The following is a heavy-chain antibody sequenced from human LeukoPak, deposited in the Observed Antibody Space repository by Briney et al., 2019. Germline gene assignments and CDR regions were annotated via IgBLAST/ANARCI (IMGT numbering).Heavy chain of an antibody. V-gene: IGHV4-59*08. CDR2: IYYSGGT. CDR3: ARHYRAGSGYYYGMDV. Sequence: PSETLSLTCTVSGGSISSYYWSWIRQPPGKGLEWIGYIYYSGGTNYNPSLKSRVTISVDTSKNQFSLKLSSVTAADTAVYYCARHYRAGSGYYYGMDVWGQGTTVTVSS. J-gene: IGHJ6*02. D-gene: IGHD3-22*01. CDR1: GGSISSYY.